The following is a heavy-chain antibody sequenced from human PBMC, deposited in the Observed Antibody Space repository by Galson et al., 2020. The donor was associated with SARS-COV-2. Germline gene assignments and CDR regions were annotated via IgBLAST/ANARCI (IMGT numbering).Heavy chain of an antibody. D-gene: IGHD3-10*01. Sequence: ETSETLSLTCAVYGGTFSGYYWRWIRQPPGKGLEWIGDINRSGSTNYNPSPKSRVTTSVDTSKNQFSLKLSSVTAADTARYYCARASLGFGELLSDYYYYGMDVWGQGTTVTVSS. CDR1: GGTFSGYY. J-gene: IGHJ6*02. CDR2: INRSGST. CDR3: ARASLGFGELLSDYYYYGMDV. V-gene: IGHV4-34*01.